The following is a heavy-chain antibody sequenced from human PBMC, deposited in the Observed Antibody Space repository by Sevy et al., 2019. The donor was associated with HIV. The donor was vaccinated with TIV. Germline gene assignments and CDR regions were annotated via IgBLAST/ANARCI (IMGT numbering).Heavy chain of an antibody. Sequence: GGSLRLSCVASGFAFSDYGMHWVRQAPGKGLACVAVIWYDGNNQHYADSVRGRFTISRDNSKNTLYLQLSSLRAEDTAVYYCARDSRNFGYYLLTYLYYSGQGDLVTAAS. V-gene: IGHV3-33*01. D-gene: IGHD4-17*01. CDR1: GFAFSDYG. CDR3: ARDSRNFGYYLLTYLYY. J-gene: IGHJ4*02. CDR2: IWYDGNNQ.